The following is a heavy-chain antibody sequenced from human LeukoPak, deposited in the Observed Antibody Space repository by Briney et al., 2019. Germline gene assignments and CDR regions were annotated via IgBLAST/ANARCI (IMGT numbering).Heavy chain of an antibody. CDR1: GGSFSSYY. CDR3: AIGAINMVRGVAVGLDP. Sequence: SETLSLTCTVSGGSFSSYYWSWIRQPPGKGMEWVGYIHNSGSTNYNPSLKSRVTMSVETSKTQFSLKLSSVTAADTAVYFCAIGAINMVRGVAVGLDPWGQGTLVTVSS. D-gene: IGHD3-10*01. CDR2: IHNSGST. V-gene: IGHV4-59*01. J-gene: IGHJ5*02.